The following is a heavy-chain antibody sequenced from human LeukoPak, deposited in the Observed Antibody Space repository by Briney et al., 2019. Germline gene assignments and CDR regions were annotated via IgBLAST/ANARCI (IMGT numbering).Heavy chain of an antibody. D-gene: IGHD2-15*01. CDR3: YRYCSGGSCQSNWFDP. Sequence: GASVKVSCKVSGYTLTELSMHWVRQAPGKGLEWMGGFDPEDGETIYAQKFQGRVTITADKSTSTAYMELSSLRSEDTAVYYCYRYCSGGSCQSNWFDPWGQGTLVTVSS. CDR1: GYTLTELS. V-gene: IGHV1-24*01. CDR2: FDPEDGET. J-gene: IGHJ5*02.